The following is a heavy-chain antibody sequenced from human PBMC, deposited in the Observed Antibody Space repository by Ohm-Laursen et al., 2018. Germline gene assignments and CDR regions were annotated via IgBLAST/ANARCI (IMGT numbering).Heavy chain of an antibody. D-gene: IGHD3-22*01. CDR3: ARAWYYYDSSGYFDL. CDR2: INPSGGST. Sequence: ASVKVSCKASGYTFTSYYMHWVRQAPGQGLEWMGIINPSGGSTSYAQKFQGRVTMTRDTSTSTVYMELSSLRSEDTAVYYCARAWYYYDSSGYFDLWGRGTLVTVSS. V-gene: IGHV1-46*01. CDR1: GYTFTSYY. J-gene: IGHJ2*01.